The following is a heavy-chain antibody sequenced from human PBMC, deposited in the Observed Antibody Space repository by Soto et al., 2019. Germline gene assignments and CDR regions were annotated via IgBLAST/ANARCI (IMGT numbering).Heavy chain of an antibody. D-gene: IGHD3-9*01. Sequence: GASVKVSCKASGYTFTGYYMHWVRQAPGQGLEWMGWINPNSGGTNYAQKFQGWVTMTRDTSISTAYMELSRLRSDDTAVYYCARDRPRYFDWLHALRTEKNHDAFDIWGQGTMVTVSS. CDR1: GYTFTGYY. J-gene: IGHJ3*02. CDR3: ARDRPRYFDWLHALRTEKNHDAFDI. CDR2: INPNSGGT. V-gene: IGHV1-2*04.